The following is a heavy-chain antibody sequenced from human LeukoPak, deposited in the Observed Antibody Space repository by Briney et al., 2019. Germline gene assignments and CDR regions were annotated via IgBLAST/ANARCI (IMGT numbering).Heavy chain of an antibody. D-gene: IGHD3-22*01. CDR3: TTLGYHLDS. CDR1: GFDFGAYE. CDR2: IAGSDSTI. J-gene: IGHJ4*02. Sequence: GGSLRLSCAASGFDFGAYEMTWVRQAPGKGLEWVAYIAGSDSTIYYADSVRGRFTISRDNAKKSLYLQMNSLRAEDTALYYCTTLGYHLDSWGQGTLVTVSS. V-gene: IGHV3-48*03.